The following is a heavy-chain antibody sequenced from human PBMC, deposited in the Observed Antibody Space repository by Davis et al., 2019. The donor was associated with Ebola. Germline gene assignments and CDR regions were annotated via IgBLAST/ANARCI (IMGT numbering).Heavy chain of an antibody. V-gene: IGHV3-23*01. CDR3: ATSHSRHWYDRGYFGP. CDR2: ISGTDDST. CDR1: GFSFSSYA. Sequence: PGGSLRLSCAASGFSFSSYAMNWVRQAPGKGLEWVSGISGTDDSTYYVDSVRGRFTISRDNSKNTLSLQMNSLRAEDTAVYYCATSHSRHWYDRGYFGPWGQGTLVTVSS. D-gene: IGHD6-13*01. J-gene: IGHJ5*02.